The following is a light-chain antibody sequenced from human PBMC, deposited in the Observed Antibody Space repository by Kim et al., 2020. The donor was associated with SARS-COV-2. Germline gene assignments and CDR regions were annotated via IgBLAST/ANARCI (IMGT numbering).Light chain of an antibody. CDR3: SSYTSGSTWV. Sequence: GQTITISCTGTSSDVGGYNYVSWYQQHPGKAPKLMIYDVSHRPSGVSNRFSGSKSGNAAYLTISGLQAEDEADYYCSSYTSGSTWVFGGGTQLTVL. J-gene: IGLJ3*02. CDR2: DVS. CDR1: SSDVGGYNY. V-gene: IGLV2-14*03.